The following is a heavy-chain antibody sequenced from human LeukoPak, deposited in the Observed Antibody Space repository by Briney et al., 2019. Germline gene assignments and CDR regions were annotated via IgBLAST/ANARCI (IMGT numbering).Heavy chain of an antibody. D-gene: IGHD3-3*02. CDR2: INDDGSQT. V-gene: IGHV3-7*01. J-gene: IGHJ4*02. CDR3: ATWQLWSGYHFEY. Sequence: PGGSLRLSCVASGFPFTTYWMSWVRQAPGKGLEWVANINDDGSQTYSVDSVKGRFTLSRDNAKNSIYLQMNTLTTDDAAVYYCATWQLWSGYHFEYWGQGAHVTVSS. CDR1: GFPFTTYW.